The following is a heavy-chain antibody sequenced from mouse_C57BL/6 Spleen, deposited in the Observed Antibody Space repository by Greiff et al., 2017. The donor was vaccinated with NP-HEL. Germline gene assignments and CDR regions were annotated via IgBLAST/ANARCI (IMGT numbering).Heavy chain of an antibody. V-gene: IGHV1S81*02. CDR3: ARIKKIVATYFDY. CDR2: TNPTNGRT. D-gene: IGHD1-1*01. J-gene: IGHJ2*01. CDR1: GYTFTSYW. Sequence: VQLQQSGAELVKAGASVKMSCKASGYTFTSYWMHWVKQRLGQGLEWFAETNPTNGRTYYNEKFKSKATLTVDKSSSTAYMLLSSPTFEDSAVYYCARIKKIVATYFDYWGPGTTLTVSS.